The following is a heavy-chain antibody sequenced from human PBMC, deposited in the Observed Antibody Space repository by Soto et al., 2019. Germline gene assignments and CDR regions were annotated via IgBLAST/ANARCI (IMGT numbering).Heavy chain of an antibody. J-gene: IGHJ4*02. CDR1: GGTFSSYT. CDR3: ARGFYGDYAGAHFDY. Sequence: QVQLVQSGAEVKKPGSSVKVSCKASGGTFSSYTISWVRQAPGQGLEGRGRIIPILGIANYAQKFQGRVTITADKSRSTADMELSSLRSEDTAVYYCARGFYGDYAGAHFDYWGQGTLVTVSS. D-gene: IGHD4-17*01. V-gene: IGHV1-69*02. CDR2: IIPILGIA.